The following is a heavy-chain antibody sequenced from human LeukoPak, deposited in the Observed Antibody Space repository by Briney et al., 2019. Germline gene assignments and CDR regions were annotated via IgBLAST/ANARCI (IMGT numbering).Heavy chain of an antibody. CDR1: GGTFSSYA. CDR2: IIPIFGTA. CDR3: ARSGVLLWFGDQEKATFDY. Sequence: SVKVSCKASGGTFSSYAISWVRQAPGRGLEWMGGIIPIFGTANYAQKFQGRVTITTDESTSTAYMELSSLRSEDTAVYYCARSGVLLWFGDQEKATFDYWRQGTLVTVSS. V-gene: IGHV1-69*05. D-gene: IGHD3-10*01. J-gene: IGHJ4*02.